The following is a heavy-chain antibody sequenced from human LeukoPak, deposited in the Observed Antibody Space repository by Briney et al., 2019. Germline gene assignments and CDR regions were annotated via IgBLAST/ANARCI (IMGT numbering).Heavy chain of an antibody. CDR3: ASDGLQYCSGWYSGVGAFDY. D-gene: IGHD6-19*01. V-gene: IGHV3-7*01. CDR2: IKQDGSEK. J-gene: IGHJ4*02. Sequence: PGGSLRLSCAASGFTFGSYWMTWVRQAPGKGPEWVANIKQDGSEKYYVDSVRGRFTISRDNAKNSLYLQMNSLRAEDTAVYYCASDGLQYCSGWYSGVGAFDYWGQGTLVTVSS. CDR1: GFTFGSYW.